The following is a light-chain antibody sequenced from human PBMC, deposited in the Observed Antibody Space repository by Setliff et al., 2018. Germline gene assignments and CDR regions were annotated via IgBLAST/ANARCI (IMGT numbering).Light chain of an antibody. Sequence: QSVLTQPRSVSGSPGQSVTISRTGTSSDVGGYNYVSWYQQHPGKAPKLMIYEVSKRPSGVPDRFSGSKSGNTASLIISGLQAEDEADYYCCSYAGSYTFYVFGTGTRSPS. CDR3: CSYAGSYTFYV. V-gene: IGLV2-11*01. CDR1: SSDVGGYNY. J-gene: IGLJ1*01. CDR2: EVS.